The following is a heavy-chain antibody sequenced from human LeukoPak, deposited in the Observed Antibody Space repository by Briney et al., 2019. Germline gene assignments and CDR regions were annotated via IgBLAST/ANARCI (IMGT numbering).Heavy chain of an antibody. CDR2: IQYSGST. J-gene: IGHJ4*02. Sequence: PSETLSLTCTDPGGSISSYYWSWIWQPPGKGLEWIGHIQYSGSTNYNPSLKSRVTISVDTPKHQFSLKLSSVTAADTAVYYCASTQYSRRWYGRNFDYWGQGTLVTVSS. CDR3: ASTQYSRRWYGRNFDY. CDR1: GGSISSYY. V-gene: IGHV4-59*01. D-gene: IGHD6-19*01.